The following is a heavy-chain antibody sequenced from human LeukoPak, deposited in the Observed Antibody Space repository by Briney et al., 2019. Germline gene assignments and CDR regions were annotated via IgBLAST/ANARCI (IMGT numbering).Heavy chain of an antibody. Sequence: ASVKISCKASGYTFRGNYIHWLRRAPGQGLEWMGWIDANNGDTKSAQKFQGRVTMSRDTSISTAYMDLSSLSPDDAAVYYCARDPSSVTLYFFDYWGQGTLVTVSS. V-gene: IGHV1-2*02. J-gene: IGHJ4*02. CDR2: IDANNGDT. CDR1: GYTFRGNY. D-gene: IGHD4-11*01. CDR3: ARDPSSVTLYFFDY.